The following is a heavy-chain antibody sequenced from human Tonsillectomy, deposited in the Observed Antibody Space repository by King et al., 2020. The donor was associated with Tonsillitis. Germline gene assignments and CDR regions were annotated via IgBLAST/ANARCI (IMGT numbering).Heavy chain of an antibody. V-gene: IGHV3-7*01. CDR1: GFTFSSYW. J-gene: IGHJ6*02. CDR2: IKQDGSEK. CDR3: ARARFDFWSGSNYYYGMDV. Sequence: QLVQSGGGLVQPGGSLRLSCAASGFTFSSYWMSWVRQAPGKGLEWVANIKQDGSEKYYVDSVKGRFTISRDNAKNSVYLQMNSLRAEDTAVYYCARARFDFWSGSNYYYGMDVWGQGTTVTVSS. D-gene: IGHD3-3*01.